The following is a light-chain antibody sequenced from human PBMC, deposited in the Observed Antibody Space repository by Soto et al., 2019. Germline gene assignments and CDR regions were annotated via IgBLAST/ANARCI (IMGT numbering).Light chain of an antibody. J-gene: IGLJ1*01. CDR2: DVS. CDR1: SSDVGDYNY. CDR3: SSYSGSGTLYV. Sequence: QSALTQPASVSGSPGQSITISCTGSSSDVGDYNYVAWYQQHPDKAPKLMIFDVSSRPSGVSNRFSGSKSGSTASLTTSGLQAEDEADYFCSSYSGSGTLYVFGTGTKVTVL. V-gene: IGLV2-14*03.